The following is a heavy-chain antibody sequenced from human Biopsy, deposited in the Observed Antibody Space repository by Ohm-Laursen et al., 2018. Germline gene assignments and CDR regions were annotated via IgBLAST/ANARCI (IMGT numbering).Heavy chain of an antibody. J-gene: IGHJ4*02. CDR2: IRGSGDST. Sequence: SLRLSCAASGFSVSSYDMSWVRQAPGKGLEWVSSIRGSGDSTNYAASVKGRFTISRDNSKNTLFLQMNSLRAEDTAVYYCAKRGVERGRPLAYWGQGTLVTVSS. CDR1: GFSVSSYD. CDR3: AKRGVERGRPLAY. D-gene: IGHD1-1*01. V-gene: IGHV3-23*01.